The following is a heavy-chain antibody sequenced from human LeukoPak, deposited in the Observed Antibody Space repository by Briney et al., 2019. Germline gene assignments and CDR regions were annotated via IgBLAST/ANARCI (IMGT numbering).Heavy chain of an antibody. D-gene: IGHD2-15*01. Sequence: GGSLRLSCAASGFSFSSNSMNWVRQAPGKGLEWVSSISSSSSYIYYADSVKGRFTISRDNARNSLYLQMNSLKTEDTAVYYCTSNYCSGGSCYLYWGQGTLVTVSS. V-gene: IGHV3-21*04. CDR1: GFSFSSNS. J-gene: IGHJ4*02. CDR2: ISSSSSYI. CDR3: TSNYCSGGSCYLY.